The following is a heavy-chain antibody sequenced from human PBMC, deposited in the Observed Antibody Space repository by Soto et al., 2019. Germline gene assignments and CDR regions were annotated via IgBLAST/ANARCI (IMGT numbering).Heavy chain of an antibody. CDR3: GCRVEDISYDYYGMDV. J-gene: IGHJ6*02. D-gene: IGHD2-15*01. V-gene: IGHV4-4*02. Sequence: PXGTLALTCAVSVGSVRSNNWWVCVRHPPGKGLEWIGEIHHRESTNLNPSLKSRVTISVDRSKNEFSLKVKSVTAADTAVYYCGCRVEDISYDYYGMDVWGQGTTVTVSS. CDR1: VGSVRSNNW. CDR2: IHHREST.